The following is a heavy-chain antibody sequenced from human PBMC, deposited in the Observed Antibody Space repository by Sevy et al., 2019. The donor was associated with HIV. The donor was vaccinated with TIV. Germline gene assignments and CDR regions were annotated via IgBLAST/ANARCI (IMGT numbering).Heavy chain of an antibody. CDR3: ARDVRGEGIRPGDLDY. V-gene: IGHV3-33*01. D-gene: IGHD3-10*02. CDR1: GFTFSDFG. CDR2: IWNDGSNK. Sequence: GGSLRLSCAASGFTFSDFGMQWVRQAPGKGLQWVAVIWNDGSNKYYADSVKGKFTTPRDNSSNRLYLQMNSLRAEDTAVYYCARDVRGEGIRPGDLDYWGQGTLVTVSS. J-gene: IGHJ4*02.